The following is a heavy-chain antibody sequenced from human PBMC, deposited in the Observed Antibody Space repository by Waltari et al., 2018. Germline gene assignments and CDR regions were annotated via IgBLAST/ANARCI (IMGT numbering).Heavy chain of an antibody. D-gene: IGHD3-10*01. CDR2: IYYSGRT. CDR3: ARDPFLPITMVQGVSDY. Sequence: QLQLQESGPGLVKPSETLSLTCTVSGGSISSSSYYWGWIRQPPGKGLEWIGSIYYSGRTYYNPSLKSRVTISVDTSKNQFSRKLSSVTAADTAVYYCARDPFLPITMVQGVSDYWGQGTLVTVSS. V-gene: IGHV4-39*07. CDR1: GGSISSSSYY. J-gene: IGHJ4*02.